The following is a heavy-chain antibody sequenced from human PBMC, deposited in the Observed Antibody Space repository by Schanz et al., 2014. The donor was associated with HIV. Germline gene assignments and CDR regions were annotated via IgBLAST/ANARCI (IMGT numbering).Heavy chain of an antibody. D-gene: IGHD4-4*01. J-gene: IGHJ6*02. CDR2: ISSSGSTR. V-gene: IGHV3-48*01. CDR1: GFTFSTSG. CDR3: ARDRLHPGNGMDV. Sequence: VQLVESGGGVVQPGRSLRLSCAASGFTFSTSGMHWVRQTPGKGLEWISYISSSGSTRHYADSMKGRFTISRDNAKNFVYLQMNNLRAEDTAVYYCARDRLHPGNGMDVWGQGTTVTVSS.